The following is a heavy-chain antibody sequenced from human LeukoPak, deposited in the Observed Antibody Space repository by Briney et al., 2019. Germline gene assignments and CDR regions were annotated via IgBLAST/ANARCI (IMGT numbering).Heavy chain of an antibody. Sequence: SETLSLTCTVSGGSVSGGSYYWSWIRQPPGKGLEWIGYFYYTGSTNYNPSLKSRVTISVNTSKNQFSLRLSSVTAADTAVYYCASGQFLVSNDYWGQGILVTVSS. J-gene: IGHJ4*02. D-gene: IGHD5/OR15-5a*01. CDR3: ASGQFLVSNDY. CDR1: GGSVSGGSYY. V-gene: IGHV4-61*01. CDR2: FYYTGST.